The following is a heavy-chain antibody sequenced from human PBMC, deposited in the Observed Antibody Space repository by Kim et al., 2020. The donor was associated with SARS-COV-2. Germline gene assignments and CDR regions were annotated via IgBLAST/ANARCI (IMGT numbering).Heavy chain of an antibody. J-gene: IGHJ6*02. CDR1: GGSISSYY. V-gene: IGHV4-59*08. CDR3: ARHSPARGSSRENYYYYGMDV. CDR2: IYYSGST. D-gene: IGHD6-13*01. Sequence: SETLSLTCTVSGGSISSYYWSWIRQPPGKGLEWIGYIYYSGSTNYNPSLKSRVTISVDTSKNQFSLKLSSVTAADTAVYYCARHSPARGSSRENYYYYGMDVWGQGTTVTVSS.